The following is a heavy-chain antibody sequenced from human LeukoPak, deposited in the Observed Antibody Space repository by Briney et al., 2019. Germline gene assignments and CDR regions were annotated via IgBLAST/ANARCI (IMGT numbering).Heavy chain of an antibody. J-gene: IGHJ6*02. CDR3: ATGVGATSSDYYYGMDV. Sequence: ASVKVSCKASGYTFTSYYMHWVRQAPGQGLEWMGIINPSGGSTSYAQKFQGRVTMTRDTSTSTVYMELSSLRSEDTAVYYCATGVGATSSDYYYGMDVWGQGTTVTVSS. CDR2: INPSGGST. V-gene: IGHV1-46*01. D-gene: IGHD1-26*01. CDR1: GYTFTSYY.